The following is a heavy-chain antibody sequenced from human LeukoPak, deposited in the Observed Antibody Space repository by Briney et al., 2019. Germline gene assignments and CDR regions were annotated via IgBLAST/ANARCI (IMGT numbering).Heavy chain of an antibody. Sequence: SETLSLTCAVSGYSISSSNWWGWIRQPPGKGLEWTGYIYYSGSTYYNPSLKSRVTMSVDTSKNQFSLKLSSVTAVDTAVYYCASSVWFGELIYWGQGTLVTVSS. V-gene: IGHV4-28*01. CDR2: IYYSGST. CDR3: ASSVWFGELIY. CDR1: GYSISSSNW. D-gene: IGHD3-10*01. J-gene: IGHJ4*02.